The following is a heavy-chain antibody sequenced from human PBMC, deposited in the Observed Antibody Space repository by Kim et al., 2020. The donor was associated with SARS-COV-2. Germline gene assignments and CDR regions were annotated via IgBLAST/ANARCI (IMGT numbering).Heavy chain of an antibody. J-gene: IGHJ4*02. CDR1: GFTFSDFV. D-gene: IGHD6-13*01. V-gene: IGHV3-30-3*01. Sequence: GSLRLSCAASGFTFSDFVMHWVRQAPGKGPEWVAVISSDGSNAYYADSVQGHFSISRDNSKNTLYLQMNSLRPEDTAVYYCARVARSPQVIAATGPVVWGRGTRVGFSA. CDR2: ISSDGSNA. CDR3: ARVARSPQVIAATGPVV.